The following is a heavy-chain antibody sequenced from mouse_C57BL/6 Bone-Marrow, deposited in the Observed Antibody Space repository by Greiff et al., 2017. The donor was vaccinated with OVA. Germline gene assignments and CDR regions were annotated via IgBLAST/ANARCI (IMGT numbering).Heavy chain of an antibody. J-gene: IGHJ3*01. CDR3: ARDAGITTALPFAY. Sequence: EVKVVESGGGLVQSGRSLRLSCATSGFTFSDFYMEWVRQAPGKGLEWIAASRNKANDYTTEYSASVKGRFIVSRDTSQSILYLQMNALRAEDTAIYYCARDAGITTALPFAYWGQGTLVTVSA. CDR1: GFTFSDFY. CDR2: SRNKANDYTT. D-gene: IGHD1-2*01. V-gene: IGHV7-1*01.